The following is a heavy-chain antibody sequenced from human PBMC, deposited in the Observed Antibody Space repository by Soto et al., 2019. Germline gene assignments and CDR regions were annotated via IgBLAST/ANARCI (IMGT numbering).Heavy chain of an antibody. CDR1: GDSISGYY. V-gene: IGHV4-59*01. Sequence: PSETLSLTCSVSGDSISGYYGSWIRQPPGKGLEWIGYIYYSGSTNYNPSFKSRVTISVDTPKNQFSLKLTSVTAADTAVYYCARGVATIGPWGQGTLVTVSS. J-gene: IGHJ5*02. CDR2: IYYSGST. D-gene: IGHD5-12*01. CDR3: ARGVATIGP.